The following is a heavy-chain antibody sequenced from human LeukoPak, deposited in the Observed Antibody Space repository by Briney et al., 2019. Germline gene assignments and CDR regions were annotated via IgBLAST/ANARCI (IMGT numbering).Heavy chain of an antibody. CDR3: ARHEVGGDSSSGYEYYYYMDV. J-gene: IGHJ6*03. CDR1: GCAFTNYW. V-gene: IGHV5-51*01. Sequence: GASLKISCKASGCAFTNYWIGGGRRMPGKGLEGMGIIYPDDSETKYSPSLQSPVTISVDESISTAYLQWSSLKASDTAIYYCARHEVGGDSSSGYEYYYYMDVWGKGTAVTVSS. CDR2: IYPDDSET. D-gene: IGHD3-3*01.